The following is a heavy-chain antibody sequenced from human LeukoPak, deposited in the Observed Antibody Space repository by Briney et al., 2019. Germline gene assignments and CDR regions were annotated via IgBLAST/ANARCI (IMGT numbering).Heavy chain of an antibody. CDR2: IGSSGSAGGNI. CDR1: LSSFSGFG. CDR3: AIAPTPYFTYYMDV. V-gene: IGHV3-48*02. J-gene: IGHJ6*03. D-gene: IGHD2-21*01. Sequence: PGASMRLSCAASLSSFSGFGMNLVRQPPRKGLEWISYIGSSGSAGGNIYYTVSVKRRFTVSRDNAKDSLFLQMNSQQDADTAVYYCAIAPTPYFTYYMDVWGKGTTVTVSS.